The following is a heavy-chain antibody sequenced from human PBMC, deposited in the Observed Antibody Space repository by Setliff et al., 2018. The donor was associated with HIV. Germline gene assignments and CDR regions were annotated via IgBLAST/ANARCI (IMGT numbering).Heavy chain of an antibody. V-gene: IGHV1-2*02. Sequence: ASVKVSCKASGYTFTDVHMHWVRQAPGQGLEWMGAIDPRRGSTEYAQKFQGTVTMTRDTSISTAYMELSGLKSDDTALYYCARDVGRDGYCFDHWGQGTLVTVSS. CDR2: IDPRRGST. J-gene: IGHJ4*02. D-gene: IGHD5-12*01. CDR1: GYTFTDVH. CDR3: ARDVGRDGYCFDH.